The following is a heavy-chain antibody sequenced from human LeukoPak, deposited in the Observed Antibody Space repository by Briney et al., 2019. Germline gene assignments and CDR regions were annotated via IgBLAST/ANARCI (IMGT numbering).Heavy chain of an antibody. CDR1: GGSISSYY. J-gene: IGHJ4*02. V-gene: IGHV4-59*08. CDR3: ARLSGGYAAYYFDY. D-gene: IGHD5-12*01. Sequence: PSETLSLTCTVSGGSISSYYWSWIRQPPGKGLEWIGYIHYSGSTNYNPSLKSRVTISVDTSKNQFSLKLSSVTAADTAVYYCARLSGGYAAYYFDYWGQGTLVTVSS. CDR2: IHYSGST.